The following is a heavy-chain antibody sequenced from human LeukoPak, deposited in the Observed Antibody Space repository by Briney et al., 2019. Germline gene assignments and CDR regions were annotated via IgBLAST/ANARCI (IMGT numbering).Heavy chain of an antibody. CDR2: FDPEDGET. CDR1: GYTLTELS. J-gene: IGHJ4*02. CDR3: ATYRITMVRGVMNY. D-gene: IGHD3-10*01. V-gene: IGHV1-24*01. Sequence: ASVKVSCKVSGYTLTELSMHWVRQAPGKGLEWVGGFDPEDGETIYAQKFQGRVTMTEDTSTDTAYMELSSLRSEDTAVYYCATYRITMVRGVMNYWGQGTLVTVSS.